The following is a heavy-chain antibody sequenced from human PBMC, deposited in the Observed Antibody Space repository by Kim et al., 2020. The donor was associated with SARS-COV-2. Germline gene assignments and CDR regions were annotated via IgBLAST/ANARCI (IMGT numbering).Heavy chain of an antibody. V-gene: IGHV4-59*01. CDR3: ARDRWRLGELSDGMDV. D-gene: IGHD3-16*02. Sequence: SETLSLTCTVSGGSISSYYWSWIRQPPGKGLEWIGYIYYSGSTNYNPSLKSRVTISVDTSKNQFSLKLSSVTAADTAVYYCARDRWRLGELSDGMDVWGQGTTVTVSS. CDR2: IYYSGST. J-gene: IGHJ6*02. CDR1: GGSISSYY.